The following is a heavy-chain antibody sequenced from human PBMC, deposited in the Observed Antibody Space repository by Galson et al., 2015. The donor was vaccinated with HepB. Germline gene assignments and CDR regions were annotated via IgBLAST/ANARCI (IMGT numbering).Heavy chain of an antibody. V-gene: IGHV3-23*01. D-gene: IGHD3-16*02. CDR3: AKSPNYDYVWGSYRPHFGY. CDR2: ISGSGGSR. CDR1: GLTFSSYA. Sequence: SLRLSCAASGLTFSSYAMSWVRQAPGKGLEWVSGISGSGGSRYNADSVKGRFTISRDNSKNMLYLEMNSLRAEDTAVYYCAKSPNYDYVWGSYRPHFGYWGQGTLVTVSS. J-gene: IGHJ4*02.